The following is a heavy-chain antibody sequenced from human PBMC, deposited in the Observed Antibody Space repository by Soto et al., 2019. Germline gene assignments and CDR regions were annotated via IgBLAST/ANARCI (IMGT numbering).Heavy chain of an antibody. V-gene: IGHV4-59*01. CDR2: IYYSGST. D-gene: IGHD1-26*01. J-gene: IGHJ6*02. Sequence: SETLSLTCTVSGGSISSYYWSWIRQPPGKGLEWIGYIYYSGSTNYNPSLKSRVTISVDTSKNQFSLKLSSVTAADTAVYYCAKDDGELPYYYYGMDVWGQGTTVTVSS. CDR3: AKDDGELPYYYYGMDV. CDR1: GGSISSYY.